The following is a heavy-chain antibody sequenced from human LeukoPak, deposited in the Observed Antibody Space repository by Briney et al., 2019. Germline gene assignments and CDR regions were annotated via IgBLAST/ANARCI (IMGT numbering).Heavy chain of an antibody. CDR2: INHSGST. V-gene: IGHV4-34*01. Sequence: PSETLSLTCAVYGGSFSGYYWSWIRRPPGKGLEWIGEINHSGSTNYNPSLKSRVTISVDTSKNQFSLKLSSVTAADTAVYYCALAKYYYYYMDVWGKGTTVTISS. J-gene: IGHJ6*03. CDR1: GGSFSGYY. D-gene: IGHD5-12*01. CDR3: ALAKYYYYYMDV.